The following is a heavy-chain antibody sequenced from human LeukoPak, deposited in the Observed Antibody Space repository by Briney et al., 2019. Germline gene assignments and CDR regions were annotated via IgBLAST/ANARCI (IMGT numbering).Heavy chain of an antibody. Sequence: GGSLRLSCAASGFTLSDFWMSWVRQAPGKGLEWVANMNQDGSDKNYVDSVKGRFTISRDNAKNSLYLQMNSLRAEDTAVYYCARPLRLGELSSLGDAFDIWGQGTMVTVSS. CDR2: MNQDGSDK. CDR1: GFTLSDFW. D-gene: IGHD3-16*02. J-gene: IGHJ3*02. V-gene: IGHV3-7*01. CDR3: ARPLRLGELSSLGDAFDI.